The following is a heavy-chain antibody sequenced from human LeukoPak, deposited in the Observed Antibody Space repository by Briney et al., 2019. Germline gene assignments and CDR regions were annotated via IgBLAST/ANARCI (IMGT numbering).Heavy chain of an antibody. Sequence: SVKVSCKASGGTFSSYAISWVRQAPGQGLEWMGGIIPIFGTANYAQKFQGRVTITADESTSTAYMELSSLRSEDTAVYYCARSPSEYSSGWYVYWGQGTLVTVSS. D-gene: IGHD6-19*01. V-gene: IGHV1-69*13. J-gene: IGHJ4*02. CDR3: ARSPSEYSSGWYVY. CDR1: GGTFSSYA. CDR2: IIPIFGTA.